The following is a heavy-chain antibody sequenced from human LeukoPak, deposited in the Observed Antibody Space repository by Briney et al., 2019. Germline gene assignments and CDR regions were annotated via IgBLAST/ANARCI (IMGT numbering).Heavy chain of an antibody. Sequence: GGSLRLSCAGSGFTFSSCEMNWVRQAPGKGLEWISYISTSGSTTYYADSVKGRFTISRDNAKNSLYLQMNSLRGEDTAVYYCAAGSGTSYWGQGTLVNVSS. V-gene: IGHV3-48*03. J-gene: IGHJ4*02. CDR1: GFTFSSCE. CDR2: ISTSGSTT. D-gene: IGHD2-2*01. CDR3: AAGSGTSY.